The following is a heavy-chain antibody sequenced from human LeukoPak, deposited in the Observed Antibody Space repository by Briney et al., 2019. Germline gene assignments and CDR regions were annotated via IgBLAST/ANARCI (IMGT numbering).Heavy chain of an antibody. CDR1: GFTFSSYG. V-gene: IGHV3-30*02. J-gene: IGHJ4*02. Sequence: HRGGSLRLSCAASGFTFSSYGMHWVRQAPGRGLEWVAFIRYDGSNKYYADSVKGRFTISRDNSKNTLYLQMNSLRAEDTAVYYCAKDGPFYYDSSGSPSPGSDWGQGPLVTVSS. CDR2: IRYDGSNK. D-gene: IGHD3-22*01. CDR3: AKDGPFYYDSSGSPSPGSD.